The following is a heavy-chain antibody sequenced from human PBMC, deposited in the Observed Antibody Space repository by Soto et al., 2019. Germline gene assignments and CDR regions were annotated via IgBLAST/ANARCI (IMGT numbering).Heavy chain of an antibody. D-gene: IGHD6-19*01. Sequence: PSETLSLTGGVSVGTVRSPDWWTWVRQPPGKGLEWIGEIFQSGSTNYTPSLESRVTISVDKSKNQFSLTLTSVTAADTAVYFCARGRGRYSSGWSWFDPWGQGILVTVSS. CDR1: VGTVRSPDW. CDR3: ARGRGRYSSGWSWFDP. CDR2: IFQSGST. J-gene: IGHJ5*02. V-gene: IGHV4-4*02.